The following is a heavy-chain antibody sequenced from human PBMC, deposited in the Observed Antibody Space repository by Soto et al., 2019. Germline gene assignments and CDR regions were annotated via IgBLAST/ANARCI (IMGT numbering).Heavy chain of an antibody. CDR1: GASINTYY. J-gene: IGHJ4*02. CDR3: ARDYGAGSYGIDY. Sequence: SETLSLTCTVSGASINTYYWAWIRQPPGKGLEWIGYIHNSGTTDYNPSLKSRVTMSVDTSKSQFSLKLSSVTAADTAVYYCARDYGAGSYGIDYWGQGTLVTVS. V-gene: IGHV4-59*01. CDR2: IHNSGTT. D-gene: IGHD3-10*01.